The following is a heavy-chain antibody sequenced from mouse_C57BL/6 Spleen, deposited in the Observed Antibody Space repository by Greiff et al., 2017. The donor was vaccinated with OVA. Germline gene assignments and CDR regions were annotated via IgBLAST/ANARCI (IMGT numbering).Heavy chain of an antibody. CDR1: GYAFSSSW. V-gene: IGHV1-82*01. CDR2: IYPGDGDT. D-gene: IGHD1-1*01. Sequence: VQLQQSGPELVKPGASVKISCKASGYAFSSSWMNWVKQRPGKGLEWIGRIYPGDGDTNYNGKFKGKATLTADKSSSTAYMQLSSLTSEDSAVYFCARSIYYGSSYSYYFDYWGQGTTLTVSS. J-gene: IGHJ2*01. CDR3: ARSIYYGSSYSYYFDY.